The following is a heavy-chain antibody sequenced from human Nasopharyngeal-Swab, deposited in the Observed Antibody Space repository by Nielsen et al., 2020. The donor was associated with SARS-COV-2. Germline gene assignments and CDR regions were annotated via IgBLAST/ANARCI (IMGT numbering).Heavy chain of an antibody. CDR2: IIPIFGTA. Sequence: SVKVSCKASGGTFSSYAISWVRQAPGQGLEWTGGIIPIFGTANYAQKFQGRVTITADESTSTAYMELSSLRSEDTAVYYCAVGATGYYYMDVWGKGTTVTVSS. J-gene: IGHJ6*03. D-gene: IGHD1-26*01. CDR1: GGTFSSYA. CDR3: AVGATGYYYMDV. V-gene: IGHV1-69*13.